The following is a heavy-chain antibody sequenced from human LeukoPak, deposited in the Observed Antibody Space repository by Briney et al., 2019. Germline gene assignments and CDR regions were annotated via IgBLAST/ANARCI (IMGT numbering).Heavy chain of an antibody. CDR3: EKIVTHQNSDY. D-gene: IGHD1-7*01. V-gene: IGHV3-23*01. J-gene: IGHJ4*02. CDR1: GFTFSNYA. CDR2: ISGSAGST. Sequence: GGSLRLPCTASGFTFSNYAMTWVRQTPGGGLEWVSGISGSAGSTYYADSAKGRFTISRDNSKNTLYLQMNSLRAEDTAVYYCEKIVTHQNSDYWGQGTLVTVPS.